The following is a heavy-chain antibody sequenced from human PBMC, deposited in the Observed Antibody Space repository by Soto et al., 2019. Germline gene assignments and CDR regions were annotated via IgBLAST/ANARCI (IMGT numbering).Heavy chain of an antibody. CDR2: ISWNSGSI. CDR1: GFTFDDYA. D-gene: IGHD1-1*01. V-gene: IGHV3-9*01. Sequence: PGGSLRLSCAASGFTFDDYAMHWVRQASGKGLEWVSGISWNSGSIGYADSVKGRFTISRDNAKNSLYLQMNSLRAEDTALYYCAKVHDDEAFDIWGQGTMVTVSS. CDR3: AKVHDDEAFDI. J-gene: IGHJ3*02.